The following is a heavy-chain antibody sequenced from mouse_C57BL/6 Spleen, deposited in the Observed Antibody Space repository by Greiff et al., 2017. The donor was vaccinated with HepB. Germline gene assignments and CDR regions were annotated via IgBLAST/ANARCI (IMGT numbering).Heavy chain of an antibody. D-gene: IGHD2-5*01. V-gene: IGHV1-82*01. J-gene: IGHJ4*01. CDR1: GYAFSSSW. Sequence: VQLQQSGPELVKPGASVKISCKASGYAFSSSWMNWVKQRPGKGLEWIGRIYPGDGDTNYNGKFKGKATLTADKSSSTAYMQLSSLTSEDSAVYFCARSRSNYYAMDYWGQGTSVTVSS. CDR3: ARSRSNYYAMDY. CDR2: IYPGDGDT.